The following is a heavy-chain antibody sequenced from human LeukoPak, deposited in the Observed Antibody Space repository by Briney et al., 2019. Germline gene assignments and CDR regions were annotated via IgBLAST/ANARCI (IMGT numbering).Heavy chain of an antibody. V-gene: IGHV3-33*01. D-gene: IGHD6-19*01. CDR3: ARDLDGGWFDFDY. Sequence: GMSLRLSCAASGFTFRSFGMHWVRQAPGKGLEWVAVIWYDGSQRYYADSVTGRFTISRDNSRNTLYLQMNSLRAEDTAVYYCARDLDGGWFDFDYWGQGTLVTVSS. J-gene: IGHJ4*02. CDR2: IWYDGSQR. CDR1: GFTFRSFG.